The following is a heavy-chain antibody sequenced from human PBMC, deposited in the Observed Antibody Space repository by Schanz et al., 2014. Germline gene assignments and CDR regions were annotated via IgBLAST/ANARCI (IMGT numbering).Heavy chain of an antibody. D-gene: IGHD3-10*01. Sequence: QVQLVQSGAEVKKPGASVKVSCKASGYTFVSYSMHWVRQAPGQGLEWMGIINSSGGGTSYAQKFQDRLTMTRDASTSTVYMTLITLRAEHTSVYFCPRYTDPGGGLRSYSTVWGQGTLVTVSS. V-gene: IGHV1-46*01. CDR3: PRYTDPGGGLRSYSTV. J-gene: IGHJ4*02. CDR1: GYTFVSYS. CDR2: INSSGGGT.